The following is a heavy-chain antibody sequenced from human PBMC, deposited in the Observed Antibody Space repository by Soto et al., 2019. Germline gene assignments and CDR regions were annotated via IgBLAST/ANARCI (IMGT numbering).Heavy chain of an antibody. Sequence: SGPTLVNPTQTLTLTCTFSGFSLSTSGVGVGWIRQPPGKALEWLALIYWNDDKRYSPSLKSRLTITKDTSKNQVVLTMTNMDPVDTVTYYCAHSALDRGSSGWLYWYFDLWGRGTLVTVS. D-gene: IGHD6-19*01. CDR2: IYWNDDK. J-gene: IGHJ2*01. V-gene: IGHV2-5*01. CDR1: GFSLSTSGVG. CDR3: AHSALDRGSSGWLYWYFDL.